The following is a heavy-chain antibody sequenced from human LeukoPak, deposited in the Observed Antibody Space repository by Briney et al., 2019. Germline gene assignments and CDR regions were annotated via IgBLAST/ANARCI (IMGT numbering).Heavy chain of an antibody. V-gene: IGHV1-2*02. CDR1: GYTFTSYY. CDR3: ARGLGSGTDYFDY. J-gene: IGHJ4*02. CDR2: INPNSGGT. Sequence: ASVKVSCKASGYTFTSYYMHWVRQAPGQGLEWMGWINPNSGGTNYAQKFQGRVTMTRDTSISTAYMELSRLRSDDTAVYYCARGLGSGTDYFDYWGQGTLVTVSS. D-gene: IGHD3-10*01.